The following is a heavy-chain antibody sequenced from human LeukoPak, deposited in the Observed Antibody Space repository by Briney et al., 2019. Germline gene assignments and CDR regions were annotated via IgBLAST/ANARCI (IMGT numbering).Heavy chain of an antibody. V-gene: IGHV4-4*07. D-gene: IGHD2-15*01. Sequence: PSETLSLTCTASGGSISSYYWSWIRQPAGKGLEWIGRIYISGSTNYNPSLKSRVTMSVDTSKNQFSLKLSSVTAADTAVYYCAREGQIGYCSGGSCYRADYWGQGTLVTVSS. CDR3: AREGQIGYCSGGSCYRADY. CDR1: GGSISSYY. CDR2: IYISGST. J-gene: IGHJ4*02.